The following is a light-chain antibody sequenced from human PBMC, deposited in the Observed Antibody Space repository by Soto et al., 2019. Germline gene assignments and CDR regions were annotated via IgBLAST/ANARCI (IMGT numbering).Light chain of an antibody. CDR1: QAIRSY. V-gene: IGKV1-16*01. CDR3: QQYYSYPRT. Sequence: DIQMTQSPSSLSASVGDRVTISCRASQAIRSYLAWFQQNPGEAPKSLIYAASSLQSGVPSRFSGSGSGTDFTLSISSLQSEDFATYFCQQYYSYPRTFGQGTKVEIK. CDR2: AAS. J-gene: IGKJ1*01.